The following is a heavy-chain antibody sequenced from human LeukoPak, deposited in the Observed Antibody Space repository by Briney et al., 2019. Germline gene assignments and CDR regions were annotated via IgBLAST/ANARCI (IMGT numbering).Heavy chain of an antibody. D-gene: IGHD3-22*01. CDR3: ARDYHDSSLDY. J-gene: IGHJ4*02. Sequence: PSGTLSLTCAVSGDSISSSDWWSWVRQPPGKGLEWIGEIYHSGSTNYNPSLKSRVTISVDKSKNQLSLKLTSVAAADTAVYYCARDYHDSSLDYWGQGTLVTVSS. CDR2: IYHSGST. V-gene: IGHV4-4*02. CDR1: GDSISSSDW.